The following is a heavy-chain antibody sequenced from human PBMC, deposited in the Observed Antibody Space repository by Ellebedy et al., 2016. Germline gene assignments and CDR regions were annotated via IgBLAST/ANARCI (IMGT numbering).Heavy chain of an antibody. CDR3: AKGGSASWYWYYFDS. CDR2: LWYDGSNK. V-gene: IGHV3-30*02. Sequence: GESLKISXTASGFTLSSYAMHWVRQAPGKGLEWVAALWYDGSNKYYHDSVKGRFTVSRDNSRNTLFVEINSLRAEDTAVYYCAKGGSASWYWYYFDSWGQGTLVTVSS. J-gene: IGHJ4*02. D-gene: IGHD6-13*01. CDR1: GFTLSSYA.